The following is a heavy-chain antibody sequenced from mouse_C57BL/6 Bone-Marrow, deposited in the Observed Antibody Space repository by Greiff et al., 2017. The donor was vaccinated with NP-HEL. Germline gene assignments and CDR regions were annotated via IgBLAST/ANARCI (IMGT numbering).Heavy chain of an antibody. CDR3: ARSERYYYGSSYGYFDV. J-gene: IGHJ1*03. D-gene: IGHD1-1*01. CDR2: ILPGSGST. CDR1: GYTFTGYW. V-gene: IGHV1-9*01. Sequence: VQLQQSGAELMKPGASVKLSCKATGYTFTGYWLEWVKQSPGHGLEWIGEILPGSGSTNYNEKFKGKATFTADTSSNTAYMQLSSLTTEDSAIYYCARSERYYYGSSYGYFDVWGTGTTVTVSS.